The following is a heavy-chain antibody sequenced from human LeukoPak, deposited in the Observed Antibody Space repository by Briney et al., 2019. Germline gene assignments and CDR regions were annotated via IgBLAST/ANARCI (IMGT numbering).Heavy chain of an antibody. J-gene: IGHJ4*02. V-gene: IGHV3-23*01. CDR2: ISGGGGTT. CDR3: ARGNRFQGTDY. D-gene: IGHD1/OR15-1a*01. Sequence: GGSLRLSCAASGFTFSSQAMSWVRQAPGKGLEWVSVISGGGGTTYYADSVEGRFIISRDNSKNTLFLHMNSLRAEDTAVYYCARGNRFQGTDYWGQGTLVTVSS. CDR1: GFTFSSQA.